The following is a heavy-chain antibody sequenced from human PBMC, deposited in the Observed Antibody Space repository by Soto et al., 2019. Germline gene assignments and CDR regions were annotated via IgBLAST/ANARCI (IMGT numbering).Heavy chain of an antibody. CDR2: ISSSSSYI. CDR3: ARFSAARPLFDY. Sequence: GGSLRLSCAASGFTFSSYSMNWVRQAPGKGLEWVSSISSSSSYIYYADSVKGRFTISRDNAKNSLYLQMNSLRAEDTAVYYCARFSAARPLFDYWGQGTLVTVSS. D-gene: IGHD6-6*01. J-gene: IGHJ4*02. CDR1: GFTFSSYS. V-gene: IGHV3-21*01.